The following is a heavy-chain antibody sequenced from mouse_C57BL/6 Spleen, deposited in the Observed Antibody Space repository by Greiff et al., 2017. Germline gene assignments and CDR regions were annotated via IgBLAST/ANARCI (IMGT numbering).Heavy chain of an antibody. Sequence: QVQLQQSGPELVKPGASVKISCKASGYAFSSSWMNWVKQRPGKGLEWIGRIYPGDGDTNYNGKFKGKATLTADKSSSTAYMQLSSLTSEDSAVYFCARHGSSYYYAMDYWGQGTSVTVSS. V-gene: IGHV1-82*01. CDR1: GYAFSSSW. D-gene: IGHD1-1*01. CDR2: IYPGDGDT. J-gene: IGHJ4*01. CDR3: ARHGSSYYYAMDY.